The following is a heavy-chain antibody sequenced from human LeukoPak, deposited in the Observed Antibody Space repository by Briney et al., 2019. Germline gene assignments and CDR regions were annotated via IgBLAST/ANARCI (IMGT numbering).Heavy chain of an antibody. CDR2: INTNTGNP. CDR3: ARGMAELDP. J-gene: IGHJ5*02. CDR1: GYTFTTYS. V-gene: IGHV7-4-1*02. Sequence: ASVKVSCKASGYTFTTYSMNWVRLAPGQGLEWIGWINTNTGNPTYAQGFTGRFVFSLDTSVSTAYLQISSLKAEDTAVYYCARGMAELDPWGQGTLVTVSS. D-gene: IGHD2-8*01.